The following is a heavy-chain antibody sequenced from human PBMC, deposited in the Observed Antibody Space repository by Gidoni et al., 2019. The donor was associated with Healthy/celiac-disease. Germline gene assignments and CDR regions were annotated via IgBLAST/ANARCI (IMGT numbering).Heavy chain of an antibody. Sequence: QVQLVQSGAEVKKPGSSVKVSCTASGGTFSSYAISWVRQAPGQGLEWMGGIIPIFGTANYAQKFQGRDTITADESTSTAYMELSSLRSEDTAVYYCARDHYESIAVWGPHYFDYWGQGTLVTVSS. CDR3: ARDHYESIAVWGPHYFDY. D-gene: IGHD6-19*01. V-gene: IGHV1-69*01. J-gene: IGHJ4*02. CDR2: IIPIFGTA. CDR1: GGTFSSYA.